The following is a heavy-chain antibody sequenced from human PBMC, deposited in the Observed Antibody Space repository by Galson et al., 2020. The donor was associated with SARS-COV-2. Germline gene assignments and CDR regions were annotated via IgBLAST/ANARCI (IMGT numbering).Heavy chain of an antibody. D-gene: IGHD3-10*01. CDR1: GGSFSGYY. V-gene: IGHV4-34*01. CDR2: INHSGST. J-gene: IGHJ5*02. Sequence: SETLSLTCAVYGGSFSGYYWSWIRQPPGKGLEWNGKINHSGSTNYNPSLKRRVTITVATSKNQISLRLSSVTAADTAVYYYARRVLWFGELLYGWFDRWGQGTLVTVSA. CDR3: ARRVLWFGELLYGWFDR.